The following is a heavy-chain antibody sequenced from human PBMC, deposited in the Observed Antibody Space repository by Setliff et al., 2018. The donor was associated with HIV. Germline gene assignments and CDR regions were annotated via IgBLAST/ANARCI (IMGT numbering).Heavy chain of an antibody. CDR1: GDSINSGDSY. CDR2: IYYSGST. Sequence: PSETLSLTCTVSGDSINSGDSYWTWIRHHPGKGLEWIGYIYYSGSTNYNPSLKSRVIISVDSSKNQFFLKLTSVTAADTAMYYCASRGPSGSYFEENYYYYYMDVWGRGTTVTV. V-gene: IGHV4-31*03. J-gene: IGHJ6*03. D-gene: IGHD3-10*01. CDR3: ASRGPSGSYFEENYYYYYMDV.